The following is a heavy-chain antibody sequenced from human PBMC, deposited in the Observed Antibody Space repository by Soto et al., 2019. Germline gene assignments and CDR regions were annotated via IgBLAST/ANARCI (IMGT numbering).Heavy chain of an antibody. D-gene: IGHD5-18*01. CDR1: GYTFTSYA. V-gene: IGHV1-3*01. Sequence: ASVKVSCKASGYTFTSYAMHWVRQAPGQRLEWMGWIDAGNGNTKYSQKFQGRVTITRDTSASTAYMELSSLRSEDTAVYYCAVDTAMVYGMDVWGQGTTVTVSS. J-gene: IGHJ6*02. CDR3: AVDTAMVYGMDV. CDR2: IDAGNGNT.